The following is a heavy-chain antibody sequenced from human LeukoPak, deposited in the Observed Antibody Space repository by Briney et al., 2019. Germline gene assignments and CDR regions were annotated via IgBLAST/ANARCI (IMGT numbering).Heavy chain of an antibody. V-gene: IGHV4-39*07. D-gene: IGHD3-10*01. Sequence: PSETLSLTCTVSGGSISSSSYYWGWIRQPPGKGLEWIGSIYYSGSTYYNPSLKSRVTISVDTSKNQFSLKLSSVTAADTAVYYCARDGGSGSYHHFDYWGQGTLVTVSS. CDR3: ARDGGSGSYHHFDY. CDR1: GGSISSSSYY. J-gene: IGHJ4*02. CDR2: IYYSGST.